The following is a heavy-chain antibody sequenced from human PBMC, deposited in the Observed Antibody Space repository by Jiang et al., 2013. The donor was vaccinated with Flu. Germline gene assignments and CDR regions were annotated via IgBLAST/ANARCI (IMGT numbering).Heavy chain of an antibody. CDR3: ARGRGLGIAARRGYYYYGMDV. CDR1: GGSISSSSNY. Sequence: LLKPSETLSLTCTVSGGSISSSSNYWGWIRQFPGKGLEWIGSIYYSGSTYYNPSLQSRVTISVDTSKNQFSLKLSYVTAADTAVYYCARGRGLGIAARRGYYYYGMDVWGQGTTVTVSS. CDR2: IYYSGST. J-gene: IGHJ6*02. V-gene: IGHV4-39*07. D-gene: IGHD6-6*01.